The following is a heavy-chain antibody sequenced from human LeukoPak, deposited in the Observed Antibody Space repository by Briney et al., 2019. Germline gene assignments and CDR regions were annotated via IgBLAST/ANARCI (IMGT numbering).Heavy chain of an antibody. CDR3: ARDLLKEESYYYDSSGSILDY. J-gene: IGHJ4*02. V-gene: IGHV4-4*07. CDR2: IYTSGST. Sequence: SETLSLTCSVSGMSISSYYWSWIRQPAGKGLEWIGRIYTSGSTNYNPSLKSRVTMSVDTSKNQFSLKLSSVTAADTAVYYCARDLLKEESYYYDSSGSILDYWGQGTLVTVSS. D-gene: IGHD3-22*01. CDR1: GMSISSYY.